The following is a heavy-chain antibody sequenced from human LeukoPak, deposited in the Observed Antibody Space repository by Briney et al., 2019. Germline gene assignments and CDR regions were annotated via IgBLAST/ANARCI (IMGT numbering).Heavy chain of an antibody. CDR3: ARGPAAINGDWFDP. V-gene: IGHV1-69*13. D-gene: IGHD2-2*01. CDR2: IIPIFGTA. CDR1: GYTFTGYY. Sequence: ASVKVSCKASGYTFTGYYMHWVRQAPGQGLEWMGGIIPIFGTANYAQKFQGRVTITADESTSTAYMELSSLRSEDTAVYYCARGPAAINGDWFDPWGQGTLVTVSS. J-gene: IGHJ5*02.